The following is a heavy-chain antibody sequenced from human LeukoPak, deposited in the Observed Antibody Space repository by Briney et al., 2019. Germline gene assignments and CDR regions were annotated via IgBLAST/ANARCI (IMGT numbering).Heavy chain of an antibody. D-gene: IGHD4-17*01. V-gene: IGHV1-2*06. Sequence: ASVRVSFKASGYTFTNNYIHWVRQAPGHGLEWMGRINPNRSDTNYAQKFQGRVTMTRDTSISTAFMELTRLTSDDTAVYYCTRDLLGFATTPLSDWGQGTLVTVSS. CDR3: TRDLLGFATTPLSD. CDR2: INPNRSDT. CDR1: GYTFTNNY. J-gene: IGHJ4*02.